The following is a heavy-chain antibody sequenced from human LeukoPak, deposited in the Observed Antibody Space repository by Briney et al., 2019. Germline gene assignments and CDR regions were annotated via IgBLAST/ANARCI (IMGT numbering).Heavy chain of an antibody. V-gene: IGHV1-2*02. CDR2: INPKSGST. Sequence: ASVKVSCKASGYTFTDYYIHWVRQAPGQGLEWMGWINPKSGSTNYAQKFEGRVTMTRDTSITTAYMELSRLRSDDTAVYYCARATLRGINWFDPWGQGTLVTVSS. J-gene: IGHJ5*02. CDR3: ARATLRGINWFDP. CDR1: GYTFTDYY. D-gene: IGHD3-3*02.